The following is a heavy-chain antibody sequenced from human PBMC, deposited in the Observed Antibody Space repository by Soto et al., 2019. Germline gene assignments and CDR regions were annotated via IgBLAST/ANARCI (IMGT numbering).Heavy chain of an antibody. CDR2: ISAYNGDT. J-gene: IGHJ5*02. V-gene: IGHV1-18*01. CDR1: GYTFINYG. Sequence: ASVKVSCKTSGYTFINYGISWVRQAPGQGLEWMGWISAYNGDTNYAQKLQGRVTVTRDTSTSTAYMELRSLRSDDTAVYYCARASGSSYWFDPWGQGTLVTVSS. CDR3: ARASGSSYWFDP. D-gene: IGHD1-26*01.